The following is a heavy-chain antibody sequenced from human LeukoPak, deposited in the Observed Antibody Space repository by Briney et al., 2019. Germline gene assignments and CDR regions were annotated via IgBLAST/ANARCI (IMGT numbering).Heavy chain of an antibody. Sequence: GRSLRLSCTASGFTFGDYAMSWVRQAPGKGLEWVGFIRSKAYGGTTEYAASVKGRFTISRDDSKSIAYLQMNSLKTEDTAVYYCTRDRHPTTVTELDYWDQGTLVTVSS. CDR2: IRSKAYGGTT. J-gene: IGHJ4*02. V-gene: IGHV3-49*04. D-gene: IGHD4-11*01. CDR3: TRDRHPTTVTELDY. CDR1: GFTFGDYA.